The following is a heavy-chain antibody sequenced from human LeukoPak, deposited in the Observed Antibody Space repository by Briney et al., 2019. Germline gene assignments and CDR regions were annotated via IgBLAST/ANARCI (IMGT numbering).Heavy chain of an antibody. Sequence: YPSETLSLTCAVYGGSFSGYYWSWIRQPPGKGLEWIGEINHSGSTNYNPSLKSRVTISVDTSKNQFSLKLSSVTAADTAVYYCARGWPGGAVYYWGQGTLVTVSS. J-gene: IGHJ4*02. CDR1: GGSFSGYY. D-gene: IGHD3-16*01. CDR3: ARGWPGGAVYY. CDR2: INHSGST. V-gene: IGHV4-34*01.